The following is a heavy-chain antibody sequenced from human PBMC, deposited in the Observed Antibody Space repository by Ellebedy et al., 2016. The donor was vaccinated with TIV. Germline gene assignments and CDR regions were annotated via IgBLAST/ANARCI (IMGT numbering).Heavy chain of an antibody. V-gene: IGHV3-48*04. Sequence: GESLKISXAASGFTFSSYAMHWVRQAPGKGLEWVSYISSSSSTIYYADSVKGRFTISRDNAKNSLYLQTNSLRAEDTAVYYCAGHIAVAFDYWGQGTLVTVSS. CDR3: AGHIAVAFDY. D-gene: IGHD6-19*01. CDR2: ISSSSSTI. J-gene: IGHJ4*02. CDR1: GFTFSSYA.